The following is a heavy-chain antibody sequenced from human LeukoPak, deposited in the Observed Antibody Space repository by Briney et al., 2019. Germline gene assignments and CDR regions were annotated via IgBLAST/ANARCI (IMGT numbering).Heavy chain of an antibody. CDR2: IHYSVST. J-gene: IGHJ6*03. CDR1: GGSISSYY. V-gene: IGHV4-59*01. CDR3: ARSARVVAANGDYFYYYLDV. D-gene: IGHD2-15*01. Sequence: SETLSLTCTVSGGSISSYYWSWIRQPPGKGLEWIGYIHYSVSTNYNPSLKSRVTISLDTSKNQFSLKLSSVTAADTAVYYCARSARVVAANGDYFYYYLDVWGKGTTVTVSS.